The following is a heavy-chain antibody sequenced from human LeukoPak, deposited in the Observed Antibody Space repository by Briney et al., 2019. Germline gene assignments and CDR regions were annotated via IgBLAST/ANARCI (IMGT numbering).Heavy chain of an antibody. V-gene: IGHV1-69*06. CDR2: IIPIFGTA. D-gene: IGHD3-22*01. Sequence: SVKVSCKASGYTFTGYYMHWVRQAPGQGLEWMGGIIPIFGTANYAQKFQGRVTITADKSTSTAYMELSSLRSEDTAVYYCASAPYYDSSGWVDAFDIWGQGTMVTVSS. CDR1: GYTFTGYY. J-gene: IGHJ3*02. CDR3: ASAPYYDSSGWVDAFDI.